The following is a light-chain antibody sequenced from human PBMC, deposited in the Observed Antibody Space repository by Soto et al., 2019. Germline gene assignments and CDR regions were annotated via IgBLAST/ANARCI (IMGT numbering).Light chain of an antibody. CDR1: QSVSSSY. CDR2: GAS. V-gene: IGKV3-20*01. CDR3: QQYGSSPLT. J-gene: IGKJ4*01. Sequence: EVVLTQSPGTLSLSPGERATLSCRASQSVSSSYLAWYRQKPGQAPRLLIYGASSRATGIPDRFTGSGSGTDFTLTTDRLEPEDFALYYCQQYGSSPLTFGGGTKVEIK.